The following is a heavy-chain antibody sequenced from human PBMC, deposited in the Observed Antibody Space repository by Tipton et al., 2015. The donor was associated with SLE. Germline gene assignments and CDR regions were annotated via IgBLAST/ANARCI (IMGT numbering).Heavy chain of an antibody. J-gene: IGHJ4*02. Sequence: LRLSCAASGFTFSSYSMNWVRQASGKGLEWIGSIYYSGSTNYNPSLKSRVTISVDTSKNQFSLKLSSVTAADTAVYYCARDSSGWYYFDYWGQGTLVTVSS. V-gene: IGHV4-59*12. CDR3: ARDSSGWYYFDY. CDR1: GFTFSSYS. D-gene: IGHD6-19*01. CDR2: IYYSGST.